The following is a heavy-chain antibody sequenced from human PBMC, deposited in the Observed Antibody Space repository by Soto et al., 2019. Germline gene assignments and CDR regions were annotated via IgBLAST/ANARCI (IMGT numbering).Heavy chain of an antibody. J-gene: IGHJ6*02. Sequence: ASVKVSCTASGYTFTGYYMHWVRQAPGQGLEWMGWINPNSGGANYAQKFQGWVTMTRDTSISTAYMEPSRLRSDDTAVYYCARDGFGFYYYYGMDVWGQGTTVTVSS. CDR3: ARDGFGFYYYYGMDV. CDR2: INPNSGGA. CDR1: GYTFTGYY. V-gene: IGHV1-2*04. D-gene: IGHD3-16*01.